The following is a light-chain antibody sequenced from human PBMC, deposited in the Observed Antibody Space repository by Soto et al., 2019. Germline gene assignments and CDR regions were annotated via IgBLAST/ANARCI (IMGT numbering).Light chain of an antibody. CDR2: DTS. J-gene: IGKJ2*01. V-gene: IGKV3-11*01. CDR3: QQRYNWPQT. Sequence: EIVLTQSPATLSLSPGERATLSCRASQSVSTYLAWYQQKPGLAPRLLIYDTSNRATGIPARFSGSGSGTDFTLTISSLEPEDFAVYYCQQRYNWPQTFGQGTKLEIK. CDR1: QSVSTY.